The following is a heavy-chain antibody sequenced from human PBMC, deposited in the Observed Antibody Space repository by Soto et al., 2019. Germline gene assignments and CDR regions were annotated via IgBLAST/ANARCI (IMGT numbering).Heavy chain of an antibody. CDR1: GFTFSSYG. D-gene: IGHD2-8*01. CDR3: ARDTLKLNYCTNGVCYLFLDGMDV. V-gene: IGHV3-30*03. J-gene: IGHJ6*02. CDR2: ISYDGSNK. Sequence: GGSLRLSCAAAGFTFSSYGMHWGRQAPGKGLEWVAVISYDGSNKYYADSVKGRFTICRDNSKNTLYLQMNSLRAEDTAVYYCARDTLKLNYCTNGVCYLFLDGMDVWGQGTTVTVSS.